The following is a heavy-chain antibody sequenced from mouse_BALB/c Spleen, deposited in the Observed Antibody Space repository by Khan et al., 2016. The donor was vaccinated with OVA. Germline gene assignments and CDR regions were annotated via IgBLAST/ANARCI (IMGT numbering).Heavy chain of an antibody. J-gene: IGHJ3*01. D-gene: IGHD1-1*01. CDR2: VSTGGSYT. V-gene: IGHV5-6*01. CDR3: TRLAYYYDSEGYAY. Sequence: EVELVESGGDLVKPGGSLKLSCAASGFTFSTYGMSWVRQAPDKRLEWVATVSTGGSYTYYPDSVKGRFTISRDNAKNTLYLQMSGLRSEDTAMFYCTRLAYYYDSEGYAYWGQGTLLTVSA. CDR1: GFTFSTYG.